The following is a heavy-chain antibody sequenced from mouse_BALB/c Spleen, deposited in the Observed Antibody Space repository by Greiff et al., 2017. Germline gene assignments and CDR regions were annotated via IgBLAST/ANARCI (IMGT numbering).Heavy chain of an antibody. V-gene: IGHV14-4*02. CDR3: KNGNYDYFDY. J-gene: IGHJ2*01. Sequence: VQLQQSGAELVRSGASVKLSCTASGFNIKDYYMHWVKQRPEQGLEWIGWIDPENGDTEYAPKFQGKATMTADTSSNTAYLQLSSLTSEDTAVYCCKNGNYDYFDYWGQGTTLTVSS. D-gene: IGHD2-1*01. CDR2: IDPENGDT. CDR1: GFNIKDYY.